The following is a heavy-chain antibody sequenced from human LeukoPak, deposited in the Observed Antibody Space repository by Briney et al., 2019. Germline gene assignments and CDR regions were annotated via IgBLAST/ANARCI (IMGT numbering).Heavy chain of an antibody. Sequence: GESLEISCKGSGYSFTSYWIGWVRQMPGKGLEWMGIIYPGDSDTRYSPSFQGHVSISADKSISTAYLQWSSLKASDTAMYYCARKRAAADTEVDYWGQGTLVTVSS. D-gene: IGHD6-13*01. J-gene: IGHJ4*02. CDR2: IYPGDSDT. CDR3: ARKRAAADTEVDY. CDR1: GYSFTSYW. V-gene: IGHV5-51*01.